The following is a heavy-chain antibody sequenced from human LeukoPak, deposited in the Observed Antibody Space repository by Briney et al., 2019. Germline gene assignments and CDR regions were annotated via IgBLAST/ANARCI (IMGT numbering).Heavy chain of an antibody. CDR3: ARGPRLRTIGADY. CDR2: ISSSSSYI. V-gene: IGHV3-21*01. Sequence: GGSLRLSCAASGFTFSSYSMNWVRQAPGKGLEWVSSISSSSSYIYYADSVKGRFTISRGNAKNSLYLQMNSLRAEDTAVYYCARGPRLRTIGADYWGQGTLVTVSS. J-gene: IGHJ4*02. D-gene: IGHD4-17*01. CDR1: GFTFSSYS.